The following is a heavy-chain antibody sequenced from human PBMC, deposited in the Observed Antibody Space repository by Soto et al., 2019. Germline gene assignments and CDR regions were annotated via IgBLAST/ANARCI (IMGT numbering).Heavy chain of an antibody. CDR2: IIPIFGTA. CDR3: AAGRTGIAAAGGGLWGAYYYYGMDV. D-gene: IGHD6-13*01. V-gene: IGHV1-69*05. J-gene: IGHJ6*02. Sequence: SVKLSCKAAGGTFSSYAISLVRQAPGQGLEWMGGIIPIFGTANYAQKFQERVTITRDMSTSTAHMELSSLRSEDTAVYYCAAGRTGIAAAGGGLWGAYYYYGMDVWGQGTTVTVSS. CDR1: GGTFSSYA.